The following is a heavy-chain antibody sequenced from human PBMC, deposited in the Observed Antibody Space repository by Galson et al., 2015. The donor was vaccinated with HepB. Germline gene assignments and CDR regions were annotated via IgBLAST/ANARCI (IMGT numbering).Heavy chain of an antibody. J-gene: IGHJ4*02. V-gene: IGHV3-23*01. CDR3: VKDHGEEDPAGY. CDR2: ISGSGGST. Sequence: SLRLSCAASGFTFSSYAMSWVRQAPGKGLEWVSAISGSGGSTYYADSVKGRFTISRDNSKNTLYLQMNSLGSADTAVYYCVKDHGEEDPAGYWGQGTLVTVSS. CDR1: GFTFSSYA. D-gene: IGHD2-21*01.